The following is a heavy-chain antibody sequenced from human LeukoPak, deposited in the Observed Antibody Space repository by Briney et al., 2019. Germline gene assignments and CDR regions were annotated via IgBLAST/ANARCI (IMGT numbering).Heavy chain of an antibody. CDR2: INLISGDT. CDR1: RYTLTGYY. CDR3: ARARGRRILAYCGGDCYSVGY. V-gene: IGHV1-2*02. Sequence: GASVKLSCTASRYTLTGYYMHWVRPAPRQGLGWVGWINLISGDTNYAQTSQGRVPKPRDRSITRAHLDLSRLRSRDPPVFSLARARGRRILAYCGGDCYSVGYWGQGTLVTVSS. J-gene: IGHJ4*02. D-gene: IGHD2-21*02.